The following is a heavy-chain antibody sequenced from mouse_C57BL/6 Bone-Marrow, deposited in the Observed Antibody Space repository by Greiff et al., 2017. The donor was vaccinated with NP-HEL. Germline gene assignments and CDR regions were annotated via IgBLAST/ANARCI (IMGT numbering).Heavy chain of an antibody. V-gene: IGHV1-64*01. CDR1: FSPFPSYW. CDR2: IHPNSGST. D-gene: IGHD2-5*01. Sequence: QVQLQQPGAELVKPGASVKLSCKASFSPFPSYWMHWVKQRPGQGLEWIGMIHPNSGSTNYNEKFKSKATLTVDKSSSTAYMQLSSLTSEDSAVYYCARMALYSNYCAYGGHGTLVTVSA. J-gene: IGHJ3*01. CDR3: ARMALYSNYCAY.